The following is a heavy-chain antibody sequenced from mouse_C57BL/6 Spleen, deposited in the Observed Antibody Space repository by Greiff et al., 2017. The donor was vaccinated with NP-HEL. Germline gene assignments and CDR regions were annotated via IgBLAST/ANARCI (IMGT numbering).Heavy chain of an antibody. Sequence: GGGLVQPKGSLKLSCAASGFSFNTYAMNWVRQAPGKGLEWVARIRSKSNNYATYYADSVKDRFTISRDDSESMLYLQMNNLKTEDTAMYYCVRHLQNSYAMDYWGQGTSVTVSS. J-gene: IGHJ4*01. V-gene: IGHV10-1*01. D-gene: IGHD2-10*01. CDR3: VRHLQNSYAMDY. CDR2: IRSKSNNYAT. CDR1: GFSFNTYA.